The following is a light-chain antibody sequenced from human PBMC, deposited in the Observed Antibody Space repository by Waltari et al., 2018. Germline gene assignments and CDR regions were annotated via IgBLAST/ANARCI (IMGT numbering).Light chain of an antibody. J-gene: IGKJ2*01. CDR2: GAS. CDR1: QSVSSD. V-gene: IGKV3-15*01. Sequence: EIVMTQSPATLSVSPGERATLSCRASQSVSSDLAWYQQKPGQAPRLLIYGASTRATGIPARFSGSGSATEFTLPISSLQAEDFAIYYCQQYNEWPPYTFGQGTKLEIK. CDR3: QQYNEWPPYT.